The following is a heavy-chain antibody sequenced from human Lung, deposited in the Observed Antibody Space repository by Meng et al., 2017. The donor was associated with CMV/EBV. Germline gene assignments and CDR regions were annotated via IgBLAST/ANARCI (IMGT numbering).Heavy chain of an antibody. CDR2: VGAENGET. CDR1: GYKFDIYG. V-gene: IGHV1-18*01. Sequence: ASGYKFDIYGITWVQQAPGQGLEWVGWVGAENGETNYGQKFQGRVTVTADTFTKTAYMEMRSLRSDDSAIYYCARAGAAVTTNFDFWGQGTLVTVSS. CDR3: ARAGAAVTTNFDF. J-gene: IGHJ4*02. D-gene: IGHD4-17*01.